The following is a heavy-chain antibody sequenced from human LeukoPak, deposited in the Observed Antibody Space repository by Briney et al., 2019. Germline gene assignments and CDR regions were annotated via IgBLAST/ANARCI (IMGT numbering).Heavy chain of an antibody. D-gene: IGHD3-9*01. CDR2: IVVGSGKT. CDR3: AADGDILTGYYKFDY. V-gene: IGHV1-58*01. Sequence: GASVKVSCKASGFTFSSSAVQWVRQARGQRLEWIGWIVVGSGKTNYAQKFQERVTITRDMSTSTAYMELSSPRSEDTAVYYCAADGDILTGYYKFDYWGQGTLVTVSS. CDR1: GFTFSSSA. J-gene: IGHJ4*02.